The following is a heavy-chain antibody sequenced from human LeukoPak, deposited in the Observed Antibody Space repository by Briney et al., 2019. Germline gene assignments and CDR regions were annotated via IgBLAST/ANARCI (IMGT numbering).Heavy chain of an antibody. Sequence: PGGSLRLSCAASGFTFSSYGMSWVRQAPGKGLEWVSAISGSGGSTYYADSVKGRFTISRDNSKNTLYLQMNSLRAEDTAVYYCAKDAPRVQLWLRFSYFDYWGQGTLVTVSS. V-gene: IGHV3-23*01. D-gene: IGHD5-18*01. CDR1: GFTFSSYG. CDR2: ISGSGGST. J-gene: IGHJ4*02. CDR3: AKDAPRVQLWLRFSYFDY.